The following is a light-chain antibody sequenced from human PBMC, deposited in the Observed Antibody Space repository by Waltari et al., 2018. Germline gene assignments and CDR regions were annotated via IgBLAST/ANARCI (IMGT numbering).Light chain of an antibody. CDR1: SSDVGFYNY. V-gene: IGLV2-14*01. CDR2: DVP. CDR3: CSYTTSSAWV. J-gene: IGLJ3*02. Sequence: QSALTQPASVSGSPGQSITLSCPGTSSDVGFYNYVSWYHQNPGKAPKLMIYDVPKRPSGVSDRFSGSKSGNTASLTISGLQAEDEADYYCCSYTTSSAWVFGGGTKLTVL.